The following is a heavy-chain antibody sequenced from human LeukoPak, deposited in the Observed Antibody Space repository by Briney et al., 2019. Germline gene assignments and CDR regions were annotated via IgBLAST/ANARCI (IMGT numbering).Heavy chain of an antibody. CDR2: ISSNGGST. CDR3: VKDSSGWTGYFQH. D-gene: IGHD6-19*01. V-gene: IGHV3-64D*06. J-gene: IGHJ1*01. Sequence: GGSPRLSCSASGFTFSSYAMHWVRQAPGKGLEYVSAISSNGGSTYYADSVKGRFTISRDNSKNTLYPQMSSLRAEDTAVYYCVKDSSGWTGYFQHWGQGTLVTVSS. CDR1: GFTFSSYA.